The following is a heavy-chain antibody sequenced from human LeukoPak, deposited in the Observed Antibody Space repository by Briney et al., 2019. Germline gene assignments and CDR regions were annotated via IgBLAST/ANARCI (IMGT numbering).Heavy chain of an antibody. Sequence: GGSLRLSCAASGFTFSSYARSWVRQAPGKGLEWVSAIRGSGGSTYYADSVKGRFTISRDNSKSTLYLQMNSLRAEDTAVYYCAKGAVAAASEYFQHWGQGTLATVSS. J-gene: IGHJ1*01. CDR2: IRGSGGST. V-gene: IGHV3-23*01. CDR3: AKGAVAAASEYFQH. CDR1: GFTFSSYA. D-gene: IGHD6-19*01.